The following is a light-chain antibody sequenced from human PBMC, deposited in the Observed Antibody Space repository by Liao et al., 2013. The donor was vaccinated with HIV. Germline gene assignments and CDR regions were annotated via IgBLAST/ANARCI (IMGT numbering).Light chain of an antibody. CDR3: QVWDSSSDHYV. CDR2: YDS. CDR1: NIESKS. V-gene: IGLV3-21*04. J-gene: IGLJ1*01. Sequence: SYVLTQPPSVSVAPGKTARITCGGNNIESKSVHWYQQKPGQAPVLVISYDSDRPSGIPERFSGSNSGNTATLTISRVEAGDEADYYCQVWDSSSDHYVFGTGTKVTVL.